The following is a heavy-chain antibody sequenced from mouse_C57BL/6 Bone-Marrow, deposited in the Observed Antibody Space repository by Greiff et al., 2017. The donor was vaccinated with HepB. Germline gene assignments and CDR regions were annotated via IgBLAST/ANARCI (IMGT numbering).Heavy chain of an antibody. Sequence: QVHLKQSGAELVKPGASVKLSCKASGYTFTEYTIHWVKQRSGQGLEWIGWFYPGSGSIKYNEKFKDKATLTADKSSSTVYMELSRLTSEDSAVYFCARHEDKSNSVFSWFAYWGQGTLVTVSA. CDR1: GYTFTEYT. CDR3: ARHEDKSNSVFSWFAY. CDR2: FYPGSGSI. V-gene: IGHV1-62-2*01. J-gene: IGHJ3*01. D-gene: IGHD2-5*01.